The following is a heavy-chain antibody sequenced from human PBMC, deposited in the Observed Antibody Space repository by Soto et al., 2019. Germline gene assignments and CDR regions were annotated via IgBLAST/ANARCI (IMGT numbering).Heavy chain of an antibody. V-gene: IGHV1-18*04. CDR1: GYTFTSSG. J-gene: IGHJ4*02. Sequence: QVQLVQSGDEVKKPGASVKVSCKASGYTFTSSGISWVRQAPGQGLEWMGWISAYNVNTNYGQKFQGRVTMTTDTSTSTAYMELRSLRSDDTAVYYCARVFGSGTQSAFFFDYWGQGTLVTVSS. D-gene: IGHD3-10*01. CDR3: ARVFGSGTQSAFFFDY. CDR2: ISAYNVNT.